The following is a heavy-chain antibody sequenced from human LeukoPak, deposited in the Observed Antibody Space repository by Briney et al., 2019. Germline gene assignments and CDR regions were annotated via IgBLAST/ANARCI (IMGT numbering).Heavy chain of an antibody. J-gene: IGHJ4*02. V-gene: IGHV3-33*01. D-gene: IGHD6-19*01. CDR3: ASEGGWYVLDY. CDR2: IWYDGSNK. Sequence: QPGRSLRLSCAASGFTFSSYGMHWVRQAPGKGLEWVAVIWYDGSNKYYADSVKGRFTISRDNSKNTLYLQMNSLRAEDTAVYYCASEGGWYVLDYWGQGTLVTVS. CDR1: GFTFSSYG.